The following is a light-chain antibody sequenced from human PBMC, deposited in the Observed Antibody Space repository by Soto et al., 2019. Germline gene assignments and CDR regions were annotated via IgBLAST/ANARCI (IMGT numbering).Light chain of an antibody. CDR3: QQYYRTAWT. Sequence: DIVMTQSPDSLAVSLGERATINCKSSQSVLYSSNNKIYLAWYQQKPGQPPKLLIYWASTRESGVPDRFSGSGSGTDFTLTISRLQAEDVAVYYCQQYYRTAWTFGQGTKVEIK. CDR1: QSVLYSSNNKIY. CDR2: WAS. V-gene: IGKV4-1*01. J-gene: IGKJ1*01.